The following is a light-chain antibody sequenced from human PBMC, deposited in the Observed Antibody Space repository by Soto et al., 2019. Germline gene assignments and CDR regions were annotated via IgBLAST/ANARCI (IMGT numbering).Light chain of an antibody. CDR3: QQYDNWPPIT. CDR2: GAS. J-gene: IGKJ5*01. CDR1: QSVSSN. V-gene: IGKV3-15*01. Sequence: EVVMTQSPATRSLSPGERATIYCRASQSVSSNLAWYQQKHGQAPRLLIYGASTRATGIPARFSGSGSGTEFTLTISSLQSEDFAVYYCQQYDNWPPITFGQGTRLEIK.